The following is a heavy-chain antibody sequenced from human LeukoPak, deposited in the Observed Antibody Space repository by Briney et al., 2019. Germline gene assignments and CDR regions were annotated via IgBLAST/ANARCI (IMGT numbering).Heavy chain of an antibody. Sequence: PGGSLRLSRSGSGFTFSRYSMNWFPQAPGKGLGRVSSISSRSTNIIYSDSVKGRFTISRDNAKNSLYLQMNSLGAEDTAVYYCARDAQWLVPEGYFYYMDVWGKGTTVTVSS. D-gene: IGHD6-19*01. CDR2: ISSRSTNI. J-gene: IGHJ6*03. CDR1: GFTFSRYS. CDR3: ARDAQWLVPEGYFYYMDV. V-gene: IGHV3-21*01.